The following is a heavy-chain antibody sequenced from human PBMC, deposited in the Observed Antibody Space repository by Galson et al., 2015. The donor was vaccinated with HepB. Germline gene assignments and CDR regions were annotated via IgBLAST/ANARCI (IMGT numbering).Heavy chain of an antibody. CDR2: ISGSGGIT. J-gene: IGHJ4*02. Sequence: SLRLSCAASGFSFSNFAMTWVRQAPGKGLEWVSTISGSGGITFYADSVKGRFTISRDNSKNTLYLQMISLRAEDTAVYYCAKDRGNNSWLFDYWGQGTLVTVSS. CDR1: GFSFSNFA. CDR3: AKDRGNNSWLFDY. D-gene: IGHD1/OR15-1a*01. V-gene: IGHV3-23*01.